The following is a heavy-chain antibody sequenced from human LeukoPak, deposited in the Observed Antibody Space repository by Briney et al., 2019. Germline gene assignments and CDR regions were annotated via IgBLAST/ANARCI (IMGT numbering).Heavy chain of an antibody. J-gene: IGHJ4*02. CDR2: IKQDGSEK. Sequence: GSLRLSCAASGFTFSSYWMSWVRQAPGKGLEWVANIKQDGSEKYYVDSVKGRFTISRDNAKNSLYLQMNSLRAEDTAVYYCARDAAAAGTFGFFDWGQGTLVTVSS. V-gene: IGHV3-7*01. CDR1: GFTFSSYW. CDR3: ARDAAAAGTFGFFD. D-gene: IGHD6-13*01.